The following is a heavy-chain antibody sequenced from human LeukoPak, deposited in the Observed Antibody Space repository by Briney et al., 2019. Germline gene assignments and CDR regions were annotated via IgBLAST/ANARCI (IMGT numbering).Heavy chain of an antibody. CDR2: FDPEHGET. J-gene: IGHJ4*02. Sequence: GASVKVSCKVSGYTLTELSMHWVRQAPGKGLEWMGGFDPEHGETVYAQKFQGRLTMTEDTSTHTAYMELSSLRSEDTAVYYCATGRSSTSCHFDYWGQGTLVTVSS. D-gene: IGHD2-2*01. CDR1: GYTLTELS. V-gene: IGHV1-24*01. CDR3: ATGRSSTSCHFDY.